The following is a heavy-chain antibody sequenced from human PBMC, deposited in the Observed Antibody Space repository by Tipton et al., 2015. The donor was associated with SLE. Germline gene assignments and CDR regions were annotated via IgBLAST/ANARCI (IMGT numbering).Heavy chain of an antibody. J-gene: IGHJ4*02. CDR3: ARGLDITMIVVAEGIDY. Sequence: SLRLSCAASGFTFSSYSMNWGRQAPGKGLGWGSYISSSSSTIYYADSGKGRFTISRDNAKNSLYLQMNSLRAEDTAVYYCARGLDITMIVVAEGIDYWGQGTLVTVSS. D-gene: IGHD3-22*01. V-gene: IGHV3-48*01. CDR1: GFTFSSYS. CDR2: ISSSSSTI.